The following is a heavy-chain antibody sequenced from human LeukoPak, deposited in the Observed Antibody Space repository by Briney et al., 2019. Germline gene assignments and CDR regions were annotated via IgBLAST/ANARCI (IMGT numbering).Heavy chain of an antibody. V-gene: IGHV3-23*01. CDR3: AKDHIEGATTSDY. CDR2: ISGSCGST. Sequence: PGGSLRLSCAASGFTFSSYAMGWVRQAPGKGLEWVSVISGSCGSTYYADSVKGRFTISRDNSKNTLNPQMNSLRAENTAEYYFAKDHIEGATTSDYWGQGTLVTVSS. J-gene: IGHJ4*02. D-gene: IGHD1-26*01. CDR1: GFTFSSYA.